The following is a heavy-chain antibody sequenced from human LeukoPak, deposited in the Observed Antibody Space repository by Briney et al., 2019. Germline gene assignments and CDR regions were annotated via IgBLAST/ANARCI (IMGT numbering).Heavy chain of an antibody. D-gene: IGHD6-13*01. Sequence: ASVRVSCKASGYTFTSYDINWVRQATGQGLEWMGWMNPNSGNTGYAQKFQGRVTMTRNTSISTAYMELSSLRSEDTAVYYCARASNSWYTGGRYYFDYWGQGTLVTVSS. CDR1: GYTFTSYD. J-gene: IGHJ4*02. CDR3: ARASNSWYTGGRYYFDY. V-gene: IGHV1-8*01. CDR2: MNPNSGNT.